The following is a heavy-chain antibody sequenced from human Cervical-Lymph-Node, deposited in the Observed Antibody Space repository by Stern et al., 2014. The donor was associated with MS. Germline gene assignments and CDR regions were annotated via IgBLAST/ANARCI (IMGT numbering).Heavy chain of an antibody. J-gene: IGHJ5*02. CDR3: ALSSETSDRWYSLGYDL. CDR1: VGTFRKFP. V-gene: IGHV1-69*01. Sequence: VQLVETGAEVTKPWSSVKVSCQASVGTFRKFPSSWFRPAPGQVLEWMGGLFPVFGTPTYAQEFRGRVTITADVSTSTVYMELSSLRSDDTAVYYCALSSETSDRWYSLGYDLWGQGTLVTVSS. D-gene: IGHD6-13*01. CDR2: LFPVFGTP.